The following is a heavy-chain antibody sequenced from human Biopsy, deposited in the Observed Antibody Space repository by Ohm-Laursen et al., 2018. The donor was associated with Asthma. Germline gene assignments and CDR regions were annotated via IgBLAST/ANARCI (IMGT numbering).Heavy chain of an antibody. CDR2: IYSGGTS. V-gene: IGHV3-53*01. CDR1: GFSFSNFA. Sequence: SLRLSCTASGFSFSNFAIHWVRQAPGKGLEWVSVIYSGGTSHTADSVRGRFTISRDYSKNTLYLQMHSLRAEDTAVYYCARGDSGNWSHYYFDYWGQGTLVTVSS. J-gene: IGHJ4*02. D-gene: IGHD4-23*01. CDR3: ARGDSGNWSHYYFDY.